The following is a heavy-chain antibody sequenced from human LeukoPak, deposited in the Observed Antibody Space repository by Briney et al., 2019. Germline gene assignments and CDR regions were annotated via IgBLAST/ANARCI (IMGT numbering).Heavy chain of an antibody. CDR1: GGTFSSYT. CDR2: IIPILGIA. V-gene: IGHV1-69*02. D-gene: IGHD2-2*01. CDR3: ALRTSRRGAFDI. Sequence: SVKVSCKASGGTFSSYTIRWVRQAPAQEGEWMGRIIPILGIANYAQKFQGRVTITADKSTSTAYMELSSLRSEDTAVYYCALRTSRRGAFDIWGQGTMVTVSS. J-gene: IGHJ3*02.